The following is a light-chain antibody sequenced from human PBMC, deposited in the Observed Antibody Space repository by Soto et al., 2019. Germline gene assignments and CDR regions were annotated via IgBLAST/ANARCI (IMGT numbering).Light chain of an antibody. CDR2: RAS. CDR3: QQRSNWPRT. J-gene: IGKJ1*01. Sequence: EIVLTQSPGTLSLSPGERATLSCRASQSVASSYLAWYQQKPGQAPRLLIYRASIRATGIPDRFSGSGSGTDFILTISSLEPEDFAVYYCQQRSNWPRTFGQGTKVEIK. V-gene: IGKV3D-20*02. CDR1: QSVASSY.